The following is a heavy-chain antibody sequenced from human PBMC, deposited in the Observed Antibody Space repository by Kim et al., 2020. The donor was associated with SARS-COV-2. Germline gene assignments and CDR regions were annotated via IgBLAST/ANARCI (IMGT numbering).Heavy chain of an antibody. CDR3: AKDPPIGDYYYLHGVSV. D-gene: IGHD4-17*01. J-gene: IGHJ6*02. CDR2: IRGSGTSL. V-gene: IGHV3-23*01. CDR1: GSTISTQP. Sequence: GGSLRLSCVASGSTISTQPMSWVRQAPGKGLEWVARIRGSGTSLDYADSVMGRFTISRDNVKQTLYLQMVSLRGDDTAVYYCAKDPPIGDYYYLHGVSVWGQGTTVTVSS.